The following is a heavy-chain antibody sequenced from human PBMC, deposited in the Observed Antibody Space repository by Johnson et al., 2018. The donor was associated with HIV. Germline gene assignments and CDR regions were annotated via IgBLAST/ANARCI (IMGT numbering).Heavy chain of an antibody. CDR3: AREGARNAFDI. CDR1: GFSFIDYA. CDR2: ISGSGGST. Sequence: EVQLVESGGGVVKPGRSLRLSCAASGFSFIDYAMIWVRQAPGKGLEWVSAISGSGGSTYYADSVKGRFTISRDNSKNTLHLQMNSLRVEDTALYYCAREGARNAFDIWGQGTMVTVSS. J-gene: IGHJ3*02. D-gene: IGHD3-16*01. V-gene: IGHV3-23*04.